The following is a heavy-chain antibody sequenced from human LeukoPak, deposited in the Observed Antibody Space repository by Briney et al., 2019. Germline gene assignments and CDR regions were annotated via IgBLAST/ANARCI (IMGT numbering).Heavy chain of an antibody. D-gene: IGHD6-19*01. CDR1: GGSISSSC. V-gene: IGHV4-59*01. CDR2: IYYSGST. J-gene: IGHJ6*02. Sequence: PSQTLSLTCTVSGGSISSSCWSWIRQPPGKGLEWIGYIYYSGSTNYNPSLKSRVTISVDTSKNQFSLKLSSVTAADTAVYYCARGPGGYSSGFPFYYYYGMDVWGQGTTVTVSS. CDR3: ARGPGGYSSGFPFYYYYGMDV.